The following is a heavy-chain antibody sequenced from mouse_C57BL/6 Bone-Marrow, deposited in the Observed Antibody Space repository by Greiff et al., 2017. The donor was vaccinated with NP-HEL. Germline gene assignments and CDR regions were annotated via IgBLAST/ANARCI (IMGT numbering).Heavy chain of an antibody. CDR2: IYPGDGDT. CDR3: ARWGLFAY. CDR1: GYAFSSYW. Sequence: QVQLKESGAELVKPGASVKISCKASGYAFSSYWMNWVKQRPGKGLEWIGQIYPGDGDTNYNGKFKGKATLTADKSSSTAYMQLSSLTSEDSAVYFCARWGLFAYWGQGTLVTVSA. V-gene: IGHV1-80*01. J-gene: IGHJ3*01.